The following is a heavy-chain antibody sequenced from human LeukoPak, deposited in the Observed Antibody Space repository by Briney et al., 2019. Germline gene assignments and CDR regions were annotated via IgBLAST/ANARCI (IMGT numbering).Heavy chain of an antibody. CDR2: IIPIFGTA. J-gene: IGHJ3*02. D-gene: IGHD6-13*01. Sequence: SVKVSCKASGGTFSSYAISWVRQAPGQGLEWMGGIIPIFGTANYAQKFQGRVTITADESTSTAYMELSSLRSEDTAVYYCARGYSSSWNDDDAFDIWGQGTMVTVSS. V-gene: IGHV1-69*01. CDR1: GGTFSSYA. CDR3: ARGYSSSWNDDDAFDI.